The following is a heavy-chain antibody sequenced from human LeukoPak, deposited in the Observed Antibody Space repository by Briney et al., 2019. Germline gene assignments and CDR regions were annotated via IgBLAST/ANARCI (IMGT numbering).Heavy chain of an antibody. CDR3: AKDAYSSGWSTFDY. CDR2: ISWNSGSI. Sequence: GGSLRLSCAASGFTLDDYAMHWVRQAPGKGLEWVSGISWNSGSIGYADSVKGRFTISRDNAKNSLYLQMNSLRAEDTALYYCAKDAYSSGWSTFDYWGQGTLVTVSS. D-gene: IGHD6-19*01. V-gene: IGHV3-9*01. J-gene: IGHJ4*02. CDR1: GFTLDDYA.